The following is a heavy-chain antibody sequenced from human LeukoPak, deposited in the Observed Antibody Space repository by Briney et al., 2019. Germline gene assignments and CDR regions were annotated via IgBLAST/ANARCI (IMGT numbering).Heavy chain of an antibody. Sequence: PSETLSLTCTVSGGSISSGGYYWSWIRQHPGKGLEWIGYIYYSGSTYYNPSLKSRVTISVDTSKNQFSLKLSSVTAADTAVYYCARIKAPGWFDPWGQRTLVTFSS. CDR3: ARIKAPGWFDP. V-gene: IGHV4-31*03. CDR2: IYYSGST. D-gene: IGHD3-10*01. CDR1: GGSISSGGYY. J-gene: IGHJ5*02.